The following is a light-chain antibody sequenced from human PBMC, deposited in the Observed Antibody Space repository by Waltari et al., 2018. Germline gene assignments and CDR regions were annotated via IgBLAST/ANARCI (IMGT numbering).Light chain of an antibody. CDR3: CSYAGSYTLI. CDR1: SSDVGYYNY. CDR2: DVS. V-gene: IGLV2-11*01. J-gene: IGLJ2*01. Sequence: QTALTQPPSVSGSPGQSVTISCTGTSSDVGYYNYVSWYQQRPGKAPQLMIYDVSQRPSGVPDRFSGSKWGDTASLTISGLQADDEADYYCCSYAGSYTLIFGGGTRLTVL.